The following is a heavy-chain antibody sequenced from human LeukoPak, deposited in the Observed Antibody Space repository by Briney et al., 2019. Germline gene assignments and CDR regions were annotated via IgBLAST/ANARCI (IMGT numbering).Heavy chain of an antibody. CDR1: GFTFSSYA. CDR2: ISGSGGST. V-gene: IGHV3-23*01. J-gene: IGHJ3*02. Sequence: GGSLRLSCAASGFTFSSYAMSWVRQAPGKGLEWVSAISGSGGSTYYADSVKGRFTISRDNSKNTLYLQMNSLRAEDMAVYYCAKGWYSSSWYTDDAFDIWGQGTMVTVSS. CDR3: AKGWYSSSWYTDDAFDI. D-gene: IGHD6-13*01.